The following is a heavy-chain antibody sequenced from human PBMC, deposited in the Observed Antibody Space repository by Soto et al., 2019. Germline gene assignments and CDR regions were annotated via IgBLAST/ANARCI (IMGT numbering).Heavy chain of an antibody. CDR3: ARDRFSSSGWYLSYYYFDN. J-gene: IGHJ4*02. CDR2: IIPILGIA. V-gene: IGHV1-69*08. CDR1: GGTFSSYT. Sequence: QVQLVQSGAEVKKPGSSVKVSCKASGGTFSSYTISWVRQAPGQGLDWMGRIIPILGIANYAQKFQGRVTYTADKSTSTAYMELRSLRSEDTAVYYCARDRFSSSGWYLSYYYFDNWGQGTLVTVSS. D-gene: IGHD6-19*01.